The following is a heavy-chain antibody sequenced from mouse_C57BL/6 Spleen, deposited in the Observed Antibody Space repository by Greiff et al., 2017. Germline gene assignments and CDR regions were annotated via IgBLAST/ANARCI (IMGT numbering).Heavy chain of an antibody. CDR3: ARGDGYYVPSFAY. D-gene: IGHD2-3*01. J-gene: IGHJ3*01. CDR1: GYAFSSSW. V-gene: IGHV1-82*01. CDR2: IYPGDGDT. Sequence: VQLQESGPELVKPGASVKISCKASGYAFSSSWMNWVKQRPGKGLEWIGRIYPGDGDTNYNGKFKGKATLTADKSSSTAYMQLSSLTSEDSAVYFCARGDGYYVPSFAYWGQGTLVTVSA.